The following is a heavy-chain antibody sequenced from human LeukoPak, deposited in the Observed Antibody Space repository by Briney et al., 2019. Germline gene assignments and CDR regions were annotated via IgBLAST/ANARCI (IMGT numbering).Heavy chain of an antibody. CDR2: ISSSGNTI. CDR3: ARFYYDILTGYSTDAFDI. CDR1: GFTFSSYE. Sequence: GGSLRLSCAASGFTFSSYEMNWVRQAPGKGLEWVSYISSSGNTIYFADSVKGRFTISRDNAKNSLYLQMNSLRAEDTAVYYCARFYYDILTGYSTDAFDIWGQGTLVTVSS. D-gene: IGHD3-9*01. J-gene: IGHJ3*02. V-gene: IGHV3-48*03.